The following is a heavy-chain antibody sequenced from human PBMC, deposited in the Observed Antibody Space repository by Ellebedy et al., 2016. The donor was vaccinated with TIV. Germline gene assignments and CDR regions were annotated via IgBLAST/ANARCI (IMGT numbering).Heavy chain of an antibody. Sequence: PGGSLRLSCAASGFTFSSYSINWVRQAPGKGLEWVSSISSSSSYRYYADSVKGRFTISRDNAKNSLFLQMNSLRAEDTAVYYCARDMLDGYNSCGFGYWGQGTLVTVSS. V-gene: IGHV3-21*01. CDR1: GFTFSSYS. J-gene: IGHJ4*02. CDR3: ARDMLDGYNSCGFGY. D-gene: IGHD5-24*01. CDR2: ISSSSSYR.